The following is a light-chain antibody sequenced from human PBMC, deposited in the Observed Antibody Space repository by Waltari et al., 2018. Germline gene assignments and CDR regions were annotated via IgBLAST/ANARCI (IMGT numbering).Light chain of an antibody. V-gene: IGKV3D-11*01. CDR2: DTS. CDR3: QQRSTWPWT. Sequence: EIVLTQSPATLSLSPGARATLSCRASQGVSSYLAWYQQKHGQAPRHLIYDTSNRATGIPAMFSGSGPGPDFTLTISSLEPEDFAVYYCQQRSTWPWTFGQGTKVEIK. J-gene: IGKJ1*01. CDR1: QGVSSY.